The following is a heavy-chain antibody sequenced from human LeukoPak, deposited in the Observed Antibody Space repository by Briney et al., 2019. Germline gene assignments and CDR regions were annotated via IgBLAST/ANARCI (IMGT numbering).Heavy chain of an antibody. CDR1: GFTFSSYG. CDR3: AKDYRDCSSTSCYYYYYMDV. D-gene: IGHD2-2*01. V-gene: IGHV3-30*02. CDR2: IRYDGGNK. J-gene: IGHJ6*03. Sequence: GGSLRLSCAASGFTFSSYGMHWVRQAPGKGLEWVAFIRYDGGNKYYADSVKGRFTISRDNSKNTLYLQMNSLRAEDTAVYYCAKDYRDCSSTSCYYYYYMDVWGKGTTVTVSS.